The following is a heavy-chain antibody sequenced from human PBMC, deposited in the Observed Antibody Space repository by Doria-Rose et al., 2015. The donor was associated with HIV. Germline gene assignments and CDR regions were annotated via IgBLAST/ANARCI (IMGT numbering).Heavy chain of an antibody. D-gene: IGHD6-13*01. CDR2: TFSDDER. J-gene: IGHJ4*02. CDR1: GVSLSSPGMG. CDR3: ARIKSSRWYHKYYFDF. V-gene: IGHV2-26*01. Sequence: QESGPVLVKPTETLTLTCTVSGVSLSSPGMGVSWIRQPPGKALGWLANTFSDDERSYKSSLKSRLTISRCTTKSQVVLTMTDMDPVDTATYYCARIKSSRWYHKYYFDFWGQGTLVIVSA.